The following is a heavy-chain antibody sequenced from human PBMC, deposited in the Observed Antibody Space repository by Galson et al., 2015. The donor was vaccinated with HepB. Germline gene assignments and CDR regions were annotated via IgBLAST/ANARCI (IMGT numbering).Heavy chain of an antibody. CDR3: ARGNYYDSSGYYWYFDL. V-gene: IGHV3-11*01. D-gene: IGHD3-22*01. CDR2: ISSSGSTI. Sequence: SLRLSCAASGFTFSDYYMNGIRQAQGKGLEWVSYISSSGSTINYADSEKGRFTISRDNAKNSLYLQMNSLRAEDTAVYYCARGNYYDSSGYYWYFDLWGRGTLVTVSS. CDR1: GFTFSDYY. J-gene: IGHJ2*01.